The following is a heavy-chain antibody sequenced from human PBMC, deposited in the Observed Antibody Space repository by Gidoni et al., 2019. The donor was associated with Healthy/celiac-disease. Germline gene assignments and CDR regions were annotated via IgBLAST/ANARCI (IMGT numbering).Heavy chain of an antibody. Sequence: QFQLVESGGGVVQPGGSLRLSCAASGFTFSSYGLHWVRQAPGKGLEWVAFIRYDGSDKYYADSVKGRFTISRDNSKNTLHLQMNSLRVEDTAVYYCAKDYLALIAAGGKPRWFDYWGQGTLVTVSS. J-gene: IGHJ4*02. V-gene: IGHV3-30*02. D-gene: IGHD6-13*01. CDR3: AKDYLALIAAGGKPRWFDY. CDR1: GFTFSSYG. CDR2: IRYDGSDK.